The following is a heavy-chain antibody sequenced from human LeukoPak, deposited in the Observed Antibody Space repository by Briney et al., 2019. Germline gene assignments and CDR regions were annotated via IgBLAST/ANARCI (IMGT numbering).Heavy chain of an antibody. Sequence: PSETLSLTCTVSGGSISSYYWSWIRQPPGKGLEWIGYIYYSGSTNYNPSLKSRVTMSVDTSKNQFSLKLSSVTAADTAVYYCARESYSSSYLFDFWGQGTLVTVSS. CDR2: IYYSGST. CDR3: ARESYSSSYLFDF. D-gene: IGHD6-6*01. CDR1: GGSISSYY. J-gene: IGHJ4*02. V-gene: IGHV4-59*01.